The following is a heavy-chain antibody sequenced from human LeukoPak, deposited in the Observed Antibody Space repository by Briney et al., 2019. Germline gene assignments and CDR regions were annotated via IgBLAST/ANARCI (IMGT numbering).Heavy chain of an antibody. V-gene: IGHV4-34*01. D-gene: IGHD3-22*01. CDR2: INHSGST. J-gene: IGHJ4*02. CDR3: ARDDYYDSSGYHY. CDR1: GGSFSGYY. Sequence: SETLSLTCAVYGGSFSGYYWSWIRQPPGKGLEWIGEINHSGSTNYNPSLKSRVTISVDTSKNQFSLKLSSGTAADTAVYYCARDDYYDSSGYHYWGQGTLATVSS.